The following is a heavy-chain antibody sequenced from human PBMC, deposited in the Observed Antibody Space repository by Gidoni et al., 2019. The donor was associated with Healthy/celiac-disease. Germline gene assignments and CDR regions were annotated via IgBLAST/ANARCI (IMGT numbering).Heavy chain of an antibody. CDR2: LYYSGST. Sequence: QQQLQESGPGLVKPSETLSLTCTVSGGSISIRTYYWGWIRQRPGKGLEWIGSLYYSGSTYYNPSLKSRVTISVETSKTQFSLKLTSVTAADTAVYYCASTSGSYYHWYFDLWGRGTLVTVSS. CDR3: ASTSGSYYHWYFDL. J-gene: IGHJ2*01. V-gene: IGHV4-39*01. CDR1: GGSISIRTYY. D-gene: IGHD1-26*01.